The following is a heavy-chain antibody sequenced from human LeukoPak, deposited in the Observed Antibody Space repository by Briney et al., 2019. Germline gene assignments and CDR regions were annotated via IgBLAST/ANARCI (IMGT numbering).Heavy chain of an antibody. J-gene: IGHJ6*03. CDR1: TASISSSGYY. D-gene: IGHD3-3*01. V-gene: IGHV4-31*03. CDR3: ARQKYYGDFWSGYSPDYMDV. CDR2: IYXRGST. Sequence: SESLSPTCTVSTASISSSGYYWSWIRQHPGKGLEWMGHIYXRGSTYYNPTLKRRDTKSVDQSQNQCSPKVSSVTAADTAVYYCARQKYYGDFWSGYSPDYMDVWGKGTTVTVSS.